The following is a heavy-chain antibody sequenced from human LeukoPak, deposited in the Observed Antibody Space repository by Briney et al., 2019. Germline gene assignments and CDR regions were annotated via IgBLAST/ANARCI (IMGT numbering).Heavy chain of an antibody. Sequence: GASVKVSCKASGYTFTGYYMHWVRQAPGQGLEWMGWINPNSGGTNYAQKFQGRVTMTRDTSISTAYMELSRLRSDDTAVYYCARDRGVPAAMIDYWGQGTLVTVSS. D-gene: IGHD2-2*01. J-gene: IGHJ4*02. CDR1: GYTFTGYY. CDR3: ARDRGVPAAMIDY. V-gene: IGHV1-2*02. CDR2: INPNSGGT.